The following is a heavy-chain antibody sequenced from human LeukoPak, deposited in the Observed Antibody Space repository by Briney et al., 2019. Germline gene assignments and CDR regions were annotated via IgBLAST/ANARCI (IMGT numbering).Heavy chain of an antibody. D-gene: IGHD3-9*01. Sequence: SVKLFCKTSGGSLSSHAVNWVRHAPGQALELMRDIPPILTPTNYAQNFQDRDTLTADKSTTTAYMELRSLTSEDTAVYYCARSAPLHGRYIDWLFPRDAFDIWGQGTMVTVSS. CDR3: ARSAPLHGRYIDWLFPRDAFDI. V-gene: IGHV1-69*06. J-gene: IGHJ3*02. CDR2: IPPILTPT. CDR1: GGSLSSHA.